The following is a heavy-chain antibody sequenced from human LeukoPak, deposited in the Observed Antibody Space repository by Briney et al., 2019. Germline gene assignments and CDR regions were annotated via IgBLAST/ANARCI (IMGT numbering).Heavy chain of an antibody. D-gene: IGHD3-9*01. CDR3: ARDPRRYFDWLPDYYYYMDV. Sequence: SETLSLTCAVYGGSFSGYYWSWIRQPPGKGLEWIGEINHSGSTNYTPSLKSRVTISVDTSKNQFSLKLSSVTAADTAVYYCARDPRRYFDWLPDYYYYMDVWGKGTTVTVSS. J-gene: IGHJ6*03. V-gene: IGHV4-34*01. CDR1: GGSFSGYY. CDR2: INHSGST.